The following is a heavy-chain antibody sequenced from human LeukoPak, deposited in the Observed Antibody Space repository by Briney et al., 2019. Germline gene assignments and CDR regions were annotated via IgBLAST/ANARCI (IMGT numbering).Heavy chain of an antibody. CDR3: ATRRRIAFDI. V-gene: IGHV4-39*01. Sequence: PSETLSLTCTVSGGSISSSSYYWGWIRQPPGKGLEWIGSIYYSGSTYYNPSLKSRVTISVDTSKNQFSLKLSSVTAADTAVYYCATRRRIAFDIWGQGTMVTVSS. CDR1: GGSISSSSYY. CDR2: IYYSGST. D-gene: IGHD6-6*01. J-gene: IGHJ3*02.